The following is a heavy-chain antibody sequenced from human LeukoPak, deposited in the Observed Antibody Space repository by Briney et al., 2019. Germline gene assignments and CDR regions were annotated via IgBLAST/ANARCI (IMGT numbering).Heavy chain of an antibody. CDR2: ISAYNGKT. Sequence: ASVKVSCKASGYRFVSYGMSWVRQAPGQGLEWMGWISAYNGKTNYPQKFQGRVTMTTDTSTNTGYMELRSLRFDDTAVYYCARVRDTGYDENDFWGQGTLFTVSS. D-gene: IGHD5-12*01. CDR1: GYRFVSYG. J-gene: IGHJ4*02. V-gene: IGHV1-18*01. CDR3: ARVRDTGYDENDF.